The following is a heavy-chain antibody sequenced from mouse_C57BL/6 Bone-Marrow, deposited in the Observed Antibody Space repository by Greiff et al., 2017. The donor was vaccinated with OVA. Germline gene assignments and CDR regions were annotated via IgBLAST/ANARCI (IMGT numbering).Heavy chain of an antibody. Sequence: EVKVVESGGGLVKPGGSLKLSCAASGFTFSSYAMSWVRQTPEKRLEWVATISDGGSYTYYPDNVKGRFTISRDNAKNNLYLQMSHLKSEDTAMYYCARDGFITTAYYAMDYWGQGTSVTVSS. J-gene: IGHJ4*01. CDR2: ISDGGSYT. CDR1: GFTFSSYA. D-gene: IGHD1-1*01. V-gene: IGHV5-4*01. CDR3: ARDGFITTAYYAMDY.